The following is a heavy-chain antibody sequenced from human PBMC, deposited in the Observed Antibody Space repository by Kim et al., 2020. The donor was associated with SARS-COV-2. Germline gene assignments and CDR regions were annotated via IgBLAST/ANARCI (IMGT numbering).Heavy chain of an antibody. V-gene: IGHV3-73*01. Sequence: GGSLRLSCAASGFTSSGSAMHWVRQASGKGLEWVGRIRSKANSYATAYAASVKGRFTISRDDSKNTAYLQMNSLKTEDTAVYYCTRRRDYYGSGSYVYGMDVWGQGTTVTVSS. CDR2: IRSKANSYAT. CDR3: TRRRDYYGSGSYVYGMDV. J-gene: IGHJ6*02. D-gene: IGHD3-10*01. CDR1: GFTSSGSA.